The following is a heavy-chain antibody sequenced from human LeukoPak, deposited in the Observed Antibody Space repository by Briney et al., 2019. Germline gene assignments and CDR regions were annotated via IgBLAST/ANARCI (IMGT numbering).Heavy chain of an antibody. CDR1: GYTFTSYG. Sequence: ASVKVSCKASGYTFTSYGISWVRQAPGQGLEWMGWISAYNGNTNYAQKLQGRVTMTTDTSTSTAYMELRSLRSDDTAVYYCARDTYYYDSSGYSLTDDYWGQGTLVTVSS. CDR3: ARDTYYYDSSGYSLTDDY. V-gene: IGHV1-18*01. J-gene: IGHJ4*02. D-gene: IGHD3-22*01. CDR2: ISAYNGNT.